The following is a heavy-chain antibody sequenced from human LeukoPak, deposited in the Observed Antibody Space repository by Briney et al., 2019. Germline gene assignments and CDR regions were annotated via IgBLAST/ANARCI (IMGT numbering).Heavy chain of an antibody. CDR3: ARWSSFYGMDV. V-gene: IGHV4-59*11. CDR1: GGSINSHY. D-gene: IGHD6-19*01. CDR2: IYYSGGA. Sequence: SGTLSLTCTVSGGSINSHYWSWIRQPPGKGLEWIGYIYYSGGATYTPSLKSRVTISVDTSKNQFSLSLSSVTAADTAVYYCARWSSFYGMDVWGQGTTVTVSS. J-gene: IGHJ6*02.